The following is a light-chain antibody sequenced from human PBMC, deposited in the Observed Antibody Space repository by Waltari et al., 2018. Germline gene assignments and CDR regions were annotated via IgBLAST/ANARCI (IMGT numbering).Light chain of an antibody. CDR1: QNINTF. Sequence: VVLTQSPATLSLSAGDGATLSCRATQNINTFLAWYQQKPGQAPRLLIYDAPNRATGVPVRFSGSGSGTDFTLTISSLEPEDFAVYYCQQRAVWPPNFGGGTKVEIK. J-gene: IGKJ4*01. CDR3: QQRAVWPPN. CDR2: DAP. V-gene: IGKV3-11*01.